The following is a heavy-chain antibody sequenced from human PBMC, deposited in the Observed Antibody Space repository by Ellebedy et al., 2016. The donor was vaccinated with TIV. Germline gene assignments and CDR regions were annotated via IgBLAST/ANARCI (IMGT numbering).Heavy chain of an antibody. CDR1: GFTFSYYA. Sequence: GESLKISCAASGFTFSYYALHWVRQAPGKGLEWVAVISDDGTSEHYGDSVKGRFTISRDNSKNTLYMQMNSLRVEDTAVYYCAKGRGGSSYSSLDVWGQGTTVTVSS. J-gene: IGHJ6*02. CDR3: AKGRGGSSYSSLDV. CDR2: ISDDGTSE. V-gene: IGHV3-30-3*01. D-gene: IGHD2-15*01.